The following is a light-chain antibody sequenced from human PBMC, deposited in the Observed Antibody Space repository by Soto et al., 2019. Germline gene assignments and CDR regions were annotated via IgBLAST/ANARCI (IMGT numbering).Light chain of an antibody. CDR2: DAS. Sequence: EIVLTQSPGTLSLSPGEEATLSCRASQSVDSNYLAWYQQKPGQAPRLLIYDASNRATGIPARFSGSGSETDFTLTISSLEPEDSAVYYCQQRSRWPPITFGQGTRLEIK. V-gene: IGKV3-11*01. CDR3: QQRSRWPPIT. CDR1: QSVDSNY. J-gene: IGKJ5*01.